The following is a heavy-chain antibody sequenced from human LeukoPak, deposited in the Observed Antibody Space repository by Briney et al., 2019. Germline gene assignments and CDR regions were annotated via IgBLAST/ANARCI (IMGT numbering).Heavy chain of an antibody. D-gene: IGHD5-24*01. CDR3: ARDLVEMATIIAPNFDY. CDR1: GFTFSSYG. CDR2: IYSGGST. J-gene: IGHJ4*02. Sequence: PGGSLRLSCAASGFTFSSYGMSWVRQAPGKGLEWVSVIYSGGSTYYADSVKGRFTISRDNSKNTLYLQMNSLRAEDTAVYHCARDLVEMATIIAPNFDYWGQGTLVTVSS. V-gene: IGHV3-66*01.